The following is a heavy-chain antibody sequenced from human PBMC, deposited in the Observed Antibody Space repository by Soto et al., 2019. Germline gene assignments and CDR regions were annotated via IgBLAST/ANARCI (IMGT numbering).Heavy chain of an antibody. CDR3: AAGAYSYGLQHWFDP. V-gene: IGHV4-34*01. CDR2: INHRGST. D-gene: IGHD5-18*01. Sequence: QVQLQQWGAGLLKPSETLSLTCAVYGGSFSGYYWSWIRQPPGKGLEWIGEINHRGSTNYNPSLKSRVTISVDTSKNQFSLKLSSVTAADTAVYYCAAGAYSYGLQHWFDPWGQGTLVTVSS. J-gene: IGHJ5*02. CDR1: GGSFSGYY.